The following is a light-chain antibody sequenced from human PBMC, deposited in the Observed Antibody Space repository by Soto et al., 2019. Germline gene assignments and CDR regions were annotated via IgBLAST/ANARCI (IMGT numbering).Light chain of an antibody. Sequence: QSVLTQPPSVSGAPGQRVTISCTGSSSNIGAGYDVHWYQQLPGTAPKLLIHGNSNRPSGVPDRFSGSKSGTSASLDITGLQAEDEADYYCQSYESSLSGWVFGGGTKLTV. CDR2: GNS. V-gene: IGLV1-40*01. J-gene: IGLJ3*02. CDR3: QSYESSLSGWV. CDR1: SSNIGAGYD.